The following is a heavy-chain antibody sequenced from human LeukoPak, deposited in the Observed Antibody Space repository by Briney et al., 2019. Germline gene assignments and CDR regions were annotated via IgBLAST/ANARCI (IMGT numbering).Heavy chain of an antibody. J-gene: IGHJ4*02. CDR2: TYYRSKWYY. D-gene: IGHD6-13*01. V-gene: IGHV6-1*01. CDR1: GVNVSSISAA. Sequence: LSQTLALTCAISGVNVSSISAAWNSPSQSPSRGLECQGRTYYRSKWYYDYVVSLKSRITIIPDTSKNQFSLQLNSVTPEDTAVYYCARDLHTPSSWYSQLGYWGQGTLLTVSS. CDR3: ARDLHTPSSWYSQLGY.